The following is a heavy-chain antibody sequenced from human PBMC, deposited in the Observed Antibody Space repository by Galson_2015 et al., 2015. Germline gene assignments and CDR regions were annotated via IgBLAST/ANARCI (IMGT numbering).Heavy chain of an antibody. V-gene: IGHV3-15*01. Sequence: SLRLSCAASGFTLSTYWMSWVRQAPGKGLEWVGRIKSKTDGGTTDYAAPVKGRFTISRDDSKNTLYLQMNSLKTEDTAVYYCTTDRATIFGVVTTQAFDYWGQGTLVTVSS. CDR2: IKSKTDGGTT. D-gene: IGHD3-3*01. J-gene: IGHJ4*02. CDR3: TTDRATIFGVVTTQAFDY. CDR1: GFTLSTYW.